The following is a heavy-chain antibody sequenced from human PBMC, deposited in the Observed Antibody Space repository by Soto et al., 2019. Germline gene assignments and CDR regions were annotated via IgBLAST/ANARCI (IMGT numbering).Heavy chain of an antibody. CDR1: GGTFSSYT. CDR2: IIPILGIT. V-gene: IGHV1-69*02. CDR3: AKVEAVQASSGQLSSAFDI. D-gene: IGHD2-15*01. J-gene: IGHJ3*02. Sequence: QVQLVQSGAEVRKPGSSVKVSCKASGGTFSSYTICWVRQAPGQGLVWMGRIIPILGITNYAQEFQGRVTITADRSTTTAYMERSSLRSEDTAVYYCAKVEAVQASSGQLSSAFDIWGRGTMVTVSS.